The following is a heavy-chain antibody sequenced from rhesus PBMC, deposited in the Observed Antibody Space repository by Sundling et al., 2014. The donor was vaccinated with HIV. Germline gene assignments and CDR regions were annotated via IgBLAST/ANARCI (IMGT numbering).Heavy chain of an antibody. J-gene: IGHJ6*01. CDR1: GFTFGSYV. Sequence: QVQLVQSGAEVKKPGASVKVSCTASGFTFGSYVINWVRQAPGQGLEWMGVIIPLVGTTNYAEKFQGRVTITADTSTDTVYMELSSLRSEDTAVYYCARKRVLATPGTTVTLARAETHYGLDSWGQGVVVTVSS. V-gene: IGHV1-198*02. CDR2: IIPLVGTT. D-gene: IGHD6-31*01. CDR3: ARKRVLATPGTTVTLARAETHYGLDS.